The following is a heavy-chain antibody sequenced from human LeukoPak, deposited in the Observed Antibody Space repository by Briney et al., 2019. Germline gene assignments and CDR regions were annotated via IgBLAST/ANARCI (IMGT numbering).Heavy chain of an antibody. Sequence: GASVKVSCKASGYTFTGYYMHWVRQAPGQGLEWMGWINPNSGGTKYAQKFQGRVTMTRDTSISTAYMELSRLRSDDTAVYYCARGDWFGELFLVNGYNWFDPWGQGTLVTVSS. J-gene: IGHJ5*02. CDR1: GYTFTGYY. D-gene: IGHD3-10*01. CDR2: INPNSGGT. V-gene: IGHV1-2*02. CDR3: ARGDWFGELFLVNGYNWFDP.